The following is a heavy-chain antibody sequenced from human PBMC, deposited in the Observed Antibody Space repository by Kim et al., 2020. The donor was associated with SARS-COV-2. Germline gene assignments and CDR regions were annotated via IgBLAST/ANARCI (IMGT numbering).Heavy chain of an antibody. V-gene: IGHV4-39*01. J-gene: IGHJ3*01. Sequence: SETLSLTCTVSGGSMNSRGSYWGWNRQPPGKGLGRVGIIYYSGGSHYNESLKSRVSISADMAKNQFFLRLTSVTAADTAVYYCARYSDASGYAAFDVWGQGTMVTVSS. CDR2: IYYSGGS. CDR3: ARYSDASGYAAFDV. D-gene: IGHD3-22*01. CDR1: GGSMNSRGSY.